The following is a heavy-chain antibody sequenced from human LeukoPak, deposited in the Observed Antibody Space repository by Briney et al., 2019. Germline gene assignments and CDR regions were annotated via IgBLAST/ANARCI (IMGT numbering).Heavy chain of an antibody. D-gene: IGHD2-8*01. V-gene: IGHV4-30-4*01. Sequence: PSETLSLTCTVSGGSISSGDYYWSWIRQPPGKGLEWIGYIYYSGSTYYNPPLKSRVTISVDTSKNQFSLKLSSVTAADTAVYYCARGYCTNGVCSPFDYWGQGTLVTVSS. J-gene: IGHJ4*02. CDR3: ARGYCTNGVCSPFDY. CDR1: GGSISSGDYY. CDR2: IYYSGST.